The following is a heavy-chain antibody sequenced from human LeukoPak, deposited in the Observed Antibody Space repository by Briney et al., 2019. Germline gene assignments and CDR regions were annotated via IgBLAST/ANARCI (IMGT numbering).Heavy chain of an antibody. J-gene: IGHJ4*02. CDR2: ISGSGGST. Sequence: TGGSLRLSCAASGFTFSSYAMSWVRQAPGKGLEWVSAISGSGGSTYYADSVKGRFTISRDNSKNTLYLQMNSLRAEDTAVYYCARAPASGDYFDYWGQGTLVTVSS. CDR3: ARAPASGDYFDY. D-gene: IGHD4-17*01. V-gene: IGHV3-23*01. CDR1: GFTFSSYA.